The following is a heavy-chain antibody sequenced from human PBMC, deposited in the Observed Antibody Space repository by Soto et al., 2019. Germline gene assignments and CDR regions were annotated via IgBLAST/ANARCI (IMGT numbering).Heavy chain of an antibody. J-gene: IGHJ2*01. Sequence: QLQLQESGPGLVKPSETLSLTCTVSGGSISSSSYYWGWIRQPPGKGLEWIGSIYYSGSTYYNPSLKSRVTISVDTSKNQFSLKLSSVTAADTAVYYCARQIAARPSTLSVGYFDLWGRGTLVTVSS. V-gene: IGHV4-39*01. CDR2: IYYSGST. D-gene: IGHD6-6*01. CDR1: GGSISSSSYY. CDR3: ARQIAARPSTLSVGYFDL.